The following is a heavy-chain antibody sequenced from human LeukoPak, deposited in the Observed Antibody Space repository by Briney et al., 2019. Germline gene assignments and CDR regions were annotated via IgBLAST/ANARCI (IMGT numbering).Heavy chain of an antibody. Sequence: PSETLSLTCTVSGGSISTYYWGRIRQPPGKGLEWVGSIYYSGSTYYNPSLKSRVTISVDTSKNQFSLRLSSVTAADTAVYYCARGITSSSFDYWGQGTLVTVSS. CDR2: IYYSGST. J-gene: IGHJ4*02. CDR3: ARGITSSSFDY. CDR1: GGSISTYY. V-gene: IGHV4-39*01. D-gene: IGHD6-13*01.